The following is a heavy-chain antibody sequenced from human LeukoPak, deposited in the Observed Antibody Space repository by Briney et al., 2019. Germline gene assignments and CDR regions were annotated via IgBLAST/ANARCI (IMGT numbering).Heavy chain of an antibody. CDR3: ARENSQRYYDFWSGYTNWFDP. V-gene: IGHV1-2*02. CDR1: GYIFAGYY. CDR2: INPNSGGT. D-gene: IGHD3-3*01. J-gene: IGHJ5*02. Sequence: ASVKVSCKASGYIFAGYYMHWVRQAPGQGLEWMGWINPNSGGTNYAQKFQGRVTMTRDTSISTAYMELSRLRSDDTAVYYCARENSQRYYDFWSGYTNWFDPWGQGTLVTVSS.